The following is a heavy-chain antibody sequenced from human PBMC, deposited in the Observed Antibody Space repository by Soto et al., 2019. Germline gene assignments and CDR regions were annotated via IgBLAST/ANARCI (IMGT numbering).Heavy chain of an antibody. CDR2: IWYDGSNK. D-gene: IGHD6-6*01. CDR1: GFTFSSYG. Sequence: QVQLVESGGGVVQPGRSLRLSCAASGFTFSSYGMHWVRQAPGKGLERVAVIWYDGSNKYYADSVKGRFTISRDNSKNRRYLPMTSLRAEDTAVYSCERVPHGFEYSSSSGIDYWGQGTLVTVSS. V-gene: IGHV3-33*01. J-gene: IGHJ4*02. CDR3: ERVPHGFEYSSSSGIDY.